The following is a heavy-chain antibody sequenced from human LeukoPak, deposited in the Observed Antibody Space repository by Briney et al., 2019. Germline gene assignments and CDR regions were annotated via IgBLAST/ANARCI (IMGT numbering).Heavy chain of an antibody. CDR2: INPSGGST. J-gene: IGHJ4*02. D-gene: IGHD2-2*01. CDR3: ARDGAQNVVVVRAGFLDY. Sequence: ASVKVSCKASGYTFTSYYMHWVRQAPGQGLEWMGIINPSGGSTSYAQKFQGRVTMTRDTSTSTVYMELSSLRSQETAVHYCARDGAQNVVVVRAGFLDYGGRGPGATVS. V-gene: IGHV1-46*03. CDR1: GYTFTSYY.